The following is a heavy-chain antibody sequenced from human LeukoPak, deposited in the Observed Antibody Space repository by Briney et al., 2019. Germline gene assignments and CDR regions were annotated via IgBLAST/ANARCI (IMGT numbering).Heavy chain of an antibody. D-gene: IGHD1-26*01. Sequence: SETLSLTCTVSGGSLNPYYWSWIRHPAGKGLEWIGRIYFSGNTHYIPSFQSRVTISVDTSKNQFSLRLSSVTAAATAVYYCPRASASGATYFDYWRQGALVTVSS. CDR3: PRASASGATYFDY. J-gene: IGHJ4*02. CDR1: GGSLNPYY. V-gene: IGHV4-4*07. CDR2: IYFSGNT.